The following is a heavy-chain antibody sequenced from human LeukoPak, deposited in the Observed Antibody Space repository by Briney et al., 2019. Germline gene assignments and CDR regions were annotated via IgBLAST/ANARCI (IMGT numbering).Heavy chain of an antibody. D-gene: IGHD6-19*01. J-gene: IGHJ4*02. CDR2: IYWDDDK. Sequence: SGPTLVKHTQTLTLTCTFSGFSLSTSGVGVGWIRQPPGKAPEWLALIYWDDDKRYSPSLKSRLTITKDTSKNQVVLTMTNVDPLDTATYYCANRRGTSGWSEGYFDYWGQGTLVTVSS. V-gene: IGHV2-5*02. CDR1: GFSLSTSGVG. CDR3: ANRRGTSGWSEGYFDY.